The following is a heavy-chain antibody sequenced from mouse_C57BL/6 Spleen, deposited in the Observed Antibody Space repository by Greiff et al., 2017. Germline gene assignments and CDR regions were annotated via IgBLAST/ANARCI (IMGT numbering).Heavy chain of an antibody. CDR3: ARPALFYAMDY. V-gene: IGHV1-55*01. CDR2: FYPGSGNT. CDR1: GYTFTSYW. J-gene: IGHJ4*01. Sequence: QVQLQQPGAELVKPGASVKMSCTASGYTFTSYWITWVKQRPGQGLEWIGEFYPGSGNTKYNEKFQSKATLTVDTSSSTAYMQLSSLTSEDSAVYYCARPALFYAMDYWGQGTSVTVSS.